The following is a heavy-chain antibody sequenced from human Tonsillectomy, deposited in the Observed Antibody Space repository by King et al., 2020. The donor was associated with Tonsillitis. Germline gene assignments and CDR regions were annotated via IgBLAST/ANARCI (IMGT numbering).Heavy chain of an antibody. Sequence: QLVQSGAEVKKPGASVKVSYKASGYTLTDYYVQWVRQAPGQGLEWMGWINPHSGGTKFAQKFQGRVTMTRDTSISTAYMNLSRLTSDDTAVYYCARGLRDWFAPWGQGTLVTVSS. CDR2: INPHSGGT. CDR3: ARGLRDWFAP. J-gene: IGHJ5*02. D-gene: IGHD5-12*01. V-gene: IGHV1-2*02. CDR1: GYTLTDYY.